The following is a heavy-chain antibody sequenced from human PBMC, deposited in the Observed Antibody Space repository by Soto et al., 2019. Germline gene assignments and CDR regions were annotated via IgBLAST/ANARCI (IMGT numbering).Heavy chain of an antibody. J-gene: IGHJ4*02. CDR2: IIPIFGTA. V-gene: IGHV1-69*13. CDR3: ARGDPSGSSHRYFDY. Sequence: ASVKVSCKASGGTFSSYAISWVRQAPGQGLEWMGGIIPIFGTANYAQKFQGRVTITADESTSTAYMELSSLRSEDTAVYYCARGDPSGSSHRYFDYWGQGTLVTVSS. D-gene: IGHD1-26*01. CDR1: GGTFSSYA.